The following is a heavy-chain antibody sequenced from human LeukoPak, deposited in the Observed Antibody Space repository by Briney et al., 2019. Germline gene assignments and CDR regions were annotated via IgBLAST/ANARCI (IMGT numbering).Heavy chain of an antibody. V-gene: IGHV3-23*01. D-gene: IGHD6-13*01. J-gene: IGHJ5*02. Sequence: GGSLRLSCTASGFTFGDYAMSWVRQTPGKGLEWVSAISGSGGSTYYADSVKGRFTISRDNSKNTLYLQMNSLRAEDMAVYYCAKDLVSAAVYDPWGQGTLVTVSS. CDR3: AKDLVSAAVYDP. CDR2: ISGSGGST. CDR1: GFTFGDYA.